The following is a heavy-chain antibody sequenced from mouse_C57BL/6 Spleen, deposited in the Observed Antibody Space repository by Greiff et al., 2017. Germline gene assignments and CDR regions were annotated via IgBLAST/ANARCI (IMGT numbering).Heavy chain of an antibody. CDR2: IYPSDSET. Sequence: QVQLQQPGAELVRPGSSVKLSCKASGYTFTSYWMDWVKQRPGQGLEWIGNIYPSDSETNYNQKFKDKATLTVDKSSSTAYMQLSSLTSEDSAVYYCARAPGAMDYWGQGTSVTVSS. CDR3: ARAPGAMDY. J-gene: IGHJ4*01. CDR1: GYTFTSYW. V-gene: IGHV1-61*01.